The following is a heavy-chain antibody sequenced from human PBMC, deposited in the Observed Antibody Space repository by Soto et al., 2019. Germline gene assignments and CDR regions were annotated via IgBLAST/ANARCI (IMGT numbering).Heavy chain of an antibody. CDR3: VRTGTPLRFDP. D-gene: IGHD1-1*01. CDR2: IFSNDEK. CDR1: GFSLSNPRMG. Sequence: QVTLKESGPVLEKPTETLTLTCTFSGFSLSNPRMGVSWIRQPPGKALEWLAHIFSNDEKSYSSSLESRLTISKDTSKSQVVLIMTDMDPVDTATYFCVRTGTPLRFDPWGQGTLVTVSS. V-gene: IGHV2-26*02. J-gene: IGHJ5*02.